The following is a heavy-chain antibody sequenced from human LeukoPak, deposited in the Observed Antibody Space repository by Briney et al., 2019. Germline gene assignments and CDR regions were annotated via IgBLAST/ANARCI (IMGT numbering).Heavy chain of an antibody. J-gene: IGHJ4*02. CDR3: ARVKRFGDYLDY. CDR2: IYYSGST. CDR1: GGSTSSGDYY. V-gene: IGHV4-31*03. D-gene: IGHD5-24*01. Sequence: PSQTLSLTCTVSGGSTSSGDYYWSWIRQHPGTGLEWIGYIYYSGSTYYNPSLRSRLTISIGTSKNQFSLKLTSVTAADTAVYYCARVKRFGDYLDYWGQGTLVTVSS.